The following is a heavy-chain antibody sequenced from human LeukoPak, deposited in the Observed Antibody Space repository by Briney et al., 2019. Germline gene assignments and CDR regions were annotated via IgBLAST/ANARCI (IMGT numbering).Heavy chain of an antibody. V-gene: IGHV3-64*01. CDR2: ISYNGGST. CDR3: ARLAGGSYSDY. Sequence: GGSLRLSCAASGFTFSSYAMNWVRQAPGKGLEYVSSISYNGGSTYYANSVRGRFTISRDNSKNALYLQMGSLRAEDMAVYYCARLAGGSYSDYWGQGILVTVSS. J-gene: IGHJ4*02. D-gene: IGHD1-26*01. CDR1: GFTFSSYA.